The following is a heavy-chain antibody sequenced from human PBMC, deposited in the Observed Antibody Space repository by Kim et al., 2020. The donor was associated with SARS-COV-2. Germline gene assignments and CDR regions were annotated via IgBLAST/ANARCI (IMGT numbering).Heavy chain of an antibody. Sequence: NYNPSVKSRVTISVDQAKIRFSLKLSAVTAADTAVYYCARGLWSGQGAFDIWGQGTMVTVSS. J-gene: IGHJ3*02. V-gene: IGHV4-4*02. CDR3: ARGLWSGQGAFDI. D-gene: IGHD3-3*01.